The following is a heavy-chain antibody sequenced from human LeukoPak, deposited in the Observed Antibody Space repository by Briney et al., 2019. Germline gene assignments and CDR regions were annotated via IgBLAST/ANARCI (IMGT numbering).Heavy chain of an antibody. CDR1: GFSFSSYT. Sequence: GGSLRLSCAASGFSFSSYTMNWLRQAPGKGLEWVFSIRTNNYRYGAGSVKGRFTISRDNAKNSLFLQMDSLRAEDTAVYYCARDGHFDFWGQGTLVTVSS. V-gene: IGHV3-21*01. CDR2: IRTNNYR. CDR3: ARDGHFDF. D-gene: IGHD3/OR15-3a*01. J-gene: IGHJ4*02.